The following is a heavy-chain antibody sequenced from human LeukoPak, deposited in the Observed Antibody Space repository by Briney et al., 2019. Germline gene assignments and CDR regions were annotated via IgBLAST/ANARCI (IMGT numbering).Heavy chain of an antibody. CDR1: GFTFSTYW. CDR3: ARASPVNGDYVDIDS. D-gene: IGHD4-17*01. J-gene: IGHJ4*02. CDR2: ISSDGHSA. V-gene: IGHV3-74*01. Sequence: GGSLRLSCAASGFTFSTYWMHWVRQAPGKGLVWVSRISSDGHSASYADSVKGRFTISRDNAKNTLYLQMNSLRDEDTAVYYCARASPVNGDYVDIDSCGQGTLVTVSS.